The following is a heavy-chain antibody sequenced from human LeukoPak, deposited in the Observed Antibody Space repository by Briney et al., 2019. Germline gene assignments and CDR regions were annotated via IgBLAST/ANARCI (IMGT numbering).Heavy chain of an antibody. CDR3: AKVLRYCSSTSCYAFDI. CDR1: GFTFSSYA. D-gene: IGHD2-2*01. J-gene: IGHJ3*02. V-gene: IGHV3-23*01. Sequence: PGGSLRLSCAASGFTFSSYAMSWVRQAPGKGLECVPAISGSGGSTYYAAFVKGRITITRDNSKNSLYLQMNNLRAEDTAVYYCAKVLRYCSSTSCYAFDIWGQGTMVTVSS. CDR2: ISGSGGST.